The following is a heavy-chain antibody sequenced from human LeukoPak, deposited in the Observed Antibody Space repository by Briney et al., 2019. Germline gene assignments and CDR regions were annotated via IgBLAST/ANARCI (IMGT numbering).Heavy chain of an antibody. CDR1: GFTFSYYT. CDR2: INSIGSYM. CDR3: ARDDVAWNDVHWFDP. D-gene: IGHD1-1*01. V-gene: IGHV3-21*01. Sequence: GGSLRLSCAASGFTFSYYTMNWVRQAPGKGLEWVSSINSIGSYMYYADSVKGRFTISRDKAKDSLYLQMSSLRAEDTAVYYCARDDVAWNDVHWFDPWGQGTLVTVSS. J-gene: IGHJ5*02.